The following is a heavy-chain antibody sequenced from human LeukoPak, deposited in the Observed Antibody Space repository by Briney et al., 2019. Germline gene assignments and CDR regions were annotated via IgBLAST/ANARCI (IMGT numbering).Heavy chain of an antibody. CDR1: GFTVSSNY. D-gene: IGHD6-19*01. CDR3: AREGMVAGTAVDY. J-gene: IGHJ4*02. Sequence: PGGSLRLSCAASGFTVSSNYMRWVRQAAGQGLEWVSVIYSGGSKYYADSVKGRFTISRDNSKNTLYLQMNSLRAEDTAVYYCAREGMVAGTAVDYWGQGTLVTVSS. V-gene: IGHV3-53*01. CDR2: IYSGGSK.